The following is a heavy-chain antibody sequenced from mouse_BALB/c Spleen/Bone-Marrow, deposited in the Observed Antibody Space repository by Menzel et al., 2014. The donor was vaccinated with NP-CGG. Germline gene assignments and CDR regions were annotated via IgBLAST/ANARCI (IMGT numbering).Heavy chain of an antibody. D-gene: IGHD2-4*01. CDR1: GFSLTGYG. V-gene: IGHV2-6-7*01. CDR2: IWGDGST. Sequence: VHVKQSGPGLVAPSQSLSITCTVSGFSLTGYGVNWVRQPPGKGLEWLGMIWGDGSTDYNSALKSRLSISKDNSKSQVFLKMNSLQTDDTARYYCARGEDYDDYYAMDYWGQGTSVTVSS. CDR3: ARGEDYDDYYAMDY. J-gene: IGHJ4*01.